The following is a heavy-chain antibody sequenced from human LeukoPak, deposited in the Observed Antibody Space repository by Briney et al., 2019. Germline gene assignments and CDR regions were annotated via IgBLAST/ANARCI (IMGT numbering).Heavy chain of an antibody. J-gene: IGHJ4*02. Sequence: QPGRSLSLSCGASGLPFSIYGMNWVRQAPGKGLEWVAVIWSDGITKYYADSVRGRCTISRDNSKNTLYLQIDSLRAEDTAVYYCATVGSVGNCNSASCSFDYWGQGTLVTVPS. CDR1: GLPFSIYG. D-gene: IGHD2/OR15-2a*01. CDR2: IWSDGITK. V-gene: IGHV3-33*01. CDR3: ATVGSVGNCNSASCSFDY.